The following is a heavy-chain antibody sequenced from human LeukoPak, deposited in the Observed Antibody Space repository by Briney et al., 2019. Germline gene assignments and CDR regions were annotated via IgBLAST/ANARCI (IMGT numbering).Heavy chain of an antibody. V-gene: IGHV4-39*01. D-gene: IGHD1-1*01. CDR1: TFSSYG. CDR2: IYYHENT. Sequence: TFSSYGMSWVRQAPGKGLEWIGSIYYHENTYYNSSLKSRVTISVDTSKNQFSLKLNSVTAADTAVYFCARRAYSAAYWKHFDYWGQGTLVTVSS. J-gene: IGHJ4*02. CDR3: ARRAYSAAYWKHFDY.